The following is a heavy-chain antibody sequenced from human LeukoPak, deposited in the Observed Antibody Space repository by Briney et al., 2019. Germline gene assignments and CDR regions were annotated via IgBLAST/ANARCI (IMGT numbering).Heavy chain of an antibody. CDR3: AREGSTAADRLYYFDY. CDR2: IYSGGST. Sequence: GGSLRLSCAASGFTVSSNYMSWVRQAPGKGLEWVSVIYSGGSTYYADSVKGRFTISRDNAKNSLYLQMNSLRAEDTAVYYCAREGSTAADRLYYFDYWGQGTLVTVSS. J-gene: IGHJ4*02. CDR1: GFTVSSNY. V-gene: IGHV3-53*01. D-gene: IGHD6-13*01.